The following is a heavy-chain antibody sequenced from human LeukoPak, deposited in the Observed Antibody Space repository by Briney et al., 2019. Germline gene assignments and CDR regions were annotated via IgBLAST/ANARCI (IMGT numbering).Heavy chain of an antibody. CDR3: AKSLRGYSASRLDC. D-gene: IGHD4-11*01. J-gene: IGHJ4*02. V-gene: IGHV3-23*01. CDR1: GFSFSGYA. Sequence: PGGSLRLSCAASGFSFSGYAMSWVRQAPGKGLEWVSTISGSGATKYYADSVKGRFIISRDNSKNTLYLQMNSLRAEDTAVYYCAKSLRGYSASRLDCWGQGTLVTVSS. CDR2: ISGSGATK.